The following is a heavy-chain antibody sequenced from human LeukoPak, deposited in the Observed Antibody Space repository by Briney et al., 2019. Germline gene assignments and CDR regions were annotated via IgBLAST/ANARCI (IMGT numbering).Heavy chain of an antibody. D-gene: IGHD3-22*01. CDR2: IMQGGNEK. Sequence: QPGGSLRLSCAASGFPFSNYWMSWVRQATGKGLEWVASIMQGGNEKYYVDSVKGRFTISRDNAKNSLYLQMNSLRAEDTTLYYCARGSCYDTSGYVNWYFDLWGRGTLVTVSS. CDR1: GFPFSNYW. CDR3: ARGSCYDTSGYVNWYFDL. V-gene: IGHV3-7*01. J-gene: IGHJ2*01.